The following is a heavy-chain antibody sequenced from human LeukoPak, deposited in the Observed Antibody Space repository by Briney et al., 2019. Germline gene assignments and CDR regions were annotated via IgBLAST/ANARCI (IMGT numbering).Heavy chain of an antibody. V-gene: IGHV4-34*01. CDR1: GGSFSGYY. Sequence: PSETLSLTCAVYGGSFSGYYWSWIRQPPGKGLEWIGEINHSGSTNYNPSLKSRVTISVDTSKNQFSLKLSSVTAADTAVYYCARERAHYYDSSGYVGESDYWGQGTLVTVSS. CDR3: ARERAHYYDSSGYVGESDY. J-gene: IGHJ4*02. CDR2: INHSGST. D-gene: IGHD3-22*01.